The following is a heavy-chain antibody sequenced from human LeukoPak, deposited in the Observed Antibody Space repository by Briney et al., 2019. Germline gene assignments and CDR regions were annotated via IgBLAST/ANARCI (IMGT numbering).Heavy chain of an antibody. CDR3: ARGQSYYGSGSSIDAFDI. CDR2: ISSSGSTI. Sequence: GGSLRLSCAASGFTFSDYYMSWIRQAPGKGLEWVSYISSSGSTIYYADSVKGRFTISRDNAKNSLYLQMNSLRAEDTAVYYCARGQSYYGSGSSIDAFDIWGQGTMVTVSS. J-gene: IGHJ3*02. D-gene: IGHD3-10*01. V-gene: IGHV3-11*01. CDR1: GFTFSDYY.